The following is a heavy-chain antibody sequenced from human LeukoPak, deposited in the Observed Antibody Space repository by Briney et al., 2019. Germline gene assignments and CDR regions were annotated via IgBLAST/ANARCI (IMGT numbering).Heavy chain of an antibody. J-gene: IGHJ4*02. V-gene: IGHV3-23*01. CDR3: AKKTPGTYPFDY. CDR2: SGTDGDT. D-gene: IGHD6-13*01. CDR1: GFSFSSTA. Sequence: GGSRRLSCAAFGFSFSSTAMNWVRKAPGKGLEWVSASGTDGDTYYADSVQGRFTIPRDNSRNTLYLQMTSLRADDTAVYYCAKKTPGTYPFDYWGQGTLVTASP.